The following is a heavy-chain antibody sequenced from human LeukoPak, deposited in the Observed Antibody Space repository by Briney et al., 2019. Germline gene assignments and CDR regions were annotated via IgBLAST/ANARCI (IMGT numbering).Heavy chain of an antibody. CDR2: ISAYNDNT. CDR3: ASPASGYPSFD. Sequence: ASVKVSCKASGYTFTSYGISWVRQAPGQGLEWMGWISAYNDNTNYAQKLQGRVTMTTDTSTSTAYMELRSLRSDDTAVYYCASPASGYPSFDWGQGTLVTVSS. J-gene: IGHJ4*02. V-gene: IGHV1-18*01. D-gene: IGHD3-22*01. CDR1: GYTFTSYG.